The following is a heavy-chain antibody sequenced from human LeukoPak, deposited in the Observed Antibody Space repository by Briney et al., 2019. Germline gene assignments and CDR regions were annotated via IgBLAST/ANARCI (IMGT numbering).Heavy chain of an antibody. V-gene: IGHV4-31*03. Sequence: PSQTLSLTCTVSGGSISSGGYYWSWIRQHPGKGLEWIGYIYYSGSTYYNPSLKSRVTISVDTSKNQFSLKLSSVTAADTAVYYCERERRTTVTKSGRQYYYYYGMDVWGQGTTVTVSS. CDR1: GGSISSGGYY. CDR3: ERERRTTVTKSGRQYYYYYGMDV. J-gene: IGHJ6*02. D-gene: IGHD4-17*01. CDR2: IYYSGST.